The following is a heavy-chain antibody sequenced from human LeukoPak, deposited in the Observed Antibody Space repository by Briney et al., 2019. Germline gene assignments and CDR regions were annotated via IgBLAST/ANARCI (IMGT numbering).Heavy chain of an antibody. Sequence: PSETLSLTCTVSGGSISSSSYYWGWIRQPPGKGLEWIGSIYYSGSTYYNPSLKSRVTISVDTSKNQFSLKLSSVTAADTAVYYCARDPGDYVLGNWFDPWGQGTLVTVSS. CDR3: ARDPGDYVLGNWFDP. CDR1: GGSISSSSYY. V-gene: IGHV4-39*07. J-gene: IGHJ5*02. CDR2: IYYSGST. D-gene: IGHD4-17*01.